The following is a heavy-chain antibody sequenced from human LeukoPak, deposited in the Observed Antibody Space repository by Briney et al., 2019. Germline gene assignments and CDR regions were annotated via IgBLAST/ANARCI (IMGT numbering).Heavy chain of an antibody. D-gene: IGHD5-18*01. Sequence: PLETLSLTCTVSGGSLSGHYWSWIRQPPGKRLEWIGYVSYTGRTKYNPSLQSRVTISVDPSKSQLSLKPRSVTAADTAVYYCARRTRSFSYTYGDAYYYYYMDVWGKGTTVIVS. CDR1: GGSLSGHY. CDR2: VSYTGRT. CDR3: ARRTRSFSYTYGDAYYYYYMDV. J-gene: IGHJ6*03. V-gene: IGHV4-59*11.